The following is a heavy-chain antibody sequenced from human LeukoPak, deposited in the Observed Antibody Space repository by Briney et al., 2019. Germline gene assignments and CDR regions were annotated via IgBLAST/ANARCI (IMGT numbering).Heavy chain of an antibody. CDR2: LNPNTGNP. CDR1: AYTLSDYG. CDR3: VPSNTYYFEY. D-gene: IGHD2-2*01. Sequence: ASVMVSCKASAYTLSDYGINWVRQAPGQGLQWMGWLNPNTGNPTYAQGFTGRFVFSLDTSVNTAYLHINSLRTEDTAVYYCVPSNTYYFEYWGQGTLVAVSS. J-gene: IGHJ4*02. V-gene: IGHV7-4-1*02.